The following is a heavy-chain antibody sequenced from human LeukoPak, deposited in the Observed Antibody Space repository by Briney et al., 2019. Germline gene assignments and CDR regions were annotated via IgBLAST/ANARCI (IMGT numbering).Heavy chain of an antibody. CDR3: ISDHTGHDDY. Sequence: GSLRLSCAASGFSLSSYWVHWVRQAPGKGLVWVSRINIEGSTTTYADSVKGRFTISRDNAKNTVSLQMNSPRAEDTAVYYCISDHTGHDDYWGQGTLVTVSS. J-gene: IGHJ4*02. V-gene: IGHV3-74*01. CDR1: GFSLSSYW. CDR2: INIEGSTT. D-gene: IGHD1-1*01.